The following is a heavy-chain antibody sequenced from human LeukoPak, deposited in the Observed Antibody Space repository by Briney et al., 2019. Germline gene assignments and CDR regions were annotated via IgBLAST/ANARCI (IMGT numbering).Heavy chain of an antibody. CDR3: ARGRLMVRSRNYYYYGMDV. Sequence: ASVKVSCKASGYTFTSYAMHWVRQAPGQRLEWMGWINAGNGNTKYSQKFQGRVTITADESTSTAYMELSSLRSEDTAVYYCARGRLMVRSRNYYYYGMDVWGQGTTVTVSS. J-gene: IGHJ6*02. D-gene: IGHD3-10*01. V-gene: IGHV1-3*01. CDR2: INAGNGNT. CDR1: GYTFTSYA.